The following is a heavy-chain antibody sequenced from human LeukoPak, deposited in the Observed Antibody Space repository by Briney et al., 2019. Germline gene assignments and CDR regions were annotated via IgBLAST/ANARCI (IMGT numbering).Heavy chain of an antibody. J-gene: IGHJ4*02. D-gene: IGHD2-21*02. CDR1: GFTFSSYA. CDR2: ISGSGGSR. Sequence: GGSLRLSCAASGFTFSSYAMSWVRQTPGKGLEWVSIISGSGGSRNDADSVKGRFTISRDNSKNTLYLQMNSLRAEDTAVYYCAKGYDVVVTAILFDYWGQGTLVTVSS. V-gene: IGHV3-23*01. CDR3: AKGYDVVVTAILFDY.